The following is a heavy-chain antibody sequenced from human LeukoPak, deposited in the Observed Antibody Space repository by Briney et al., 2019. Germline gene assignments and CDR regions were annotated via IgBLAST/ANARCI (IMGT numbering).Heavy chain of an antibody. V-gene: IGHV3-21*01. CDR2: ISSSSSYI. CDR3: ARDLLPHLDYYGSGSYSRWFDP. J-gene: IGHJ5*02. D-gene: IGHD3-10*01. Sequence: GGSLRLSCAASGFTFSSYSMNWVRQAPGKGLEWVSSISSSSSYIYYADSVKGRFTISRDNAKNSLYLQVNSLRAEDTAVYYCARDLLPHLDYYGSGSYSRWFDPWGQGTLVTVSS. CDR1: GFTFSSYS.